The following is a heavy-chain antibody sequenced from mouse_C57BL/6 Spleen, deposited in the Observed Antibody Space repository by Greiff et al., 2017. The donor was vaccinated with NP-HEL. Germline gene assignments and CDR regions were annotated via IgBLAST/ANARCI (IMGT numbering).Heavy chain of an antibody. CDR2: IFPGSGST. CDR3: ARSLYYGYDDDFDY. Sequence: VQLQQSGPELVKPGASVKISCKASGYAFTDYYINWVKQRPGQGLEWIGWIFPGSGSTYYNEKFKGKATLTVDKSSSTAYMLLSSLTSEDSAVYFCARSLYYGYDDDFDYWGQGTTLTVSS. V-gene: IGHV1-75*01. CDR1: GYAFTDYY. J-gene: IGHJ2*01. D-gene: IGHD2-2*01.